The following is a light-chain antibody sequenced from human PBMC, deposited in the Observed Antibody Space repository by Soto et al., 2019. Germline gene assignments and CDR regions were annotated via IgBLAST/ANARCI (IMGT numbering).Light chain of an antibody. CDR2: AAS. Sequence: DIPMTQSPSSLSASVGDRVAITCRASQSISGYLNWYQQKPGQAPKVLIYAASNLQSRVPSRFSGSGSRTDFTLTISSLQPEDFATYYCQQSYSTPITFGQGTRLEIK. J-gene: IGKJ5*01. V-gene: IGKV1-39*01. CDR1: QSISGY. CDR3: QQSYSTPIT.